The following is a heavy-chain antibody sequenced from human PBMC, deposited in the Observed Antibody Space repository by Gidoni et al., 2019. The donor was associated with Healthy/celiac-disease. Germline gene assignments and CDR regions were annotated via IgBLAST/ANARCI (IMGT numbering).Heavy chain of an antibody. J-gene: IGHJ4*02. D-gene: IGHD6-13*01. V-gene: IGHV4-59*13. CDR3: ARDGAIAAAGDFDY. CDR1: GGPISRDE. CDR2: IYYSGST. Sequence: QVQLQESGPGLVKPSVTLSRTCTVSGGPISRDEWSWIRQPPGKGLEWIGYIYYSGSTNYNPSLKSRVTISVDTSKNQFSLKLSSVTAADTAVYYCARDGAIAAAGDFDYWGQGTLVTVSS.